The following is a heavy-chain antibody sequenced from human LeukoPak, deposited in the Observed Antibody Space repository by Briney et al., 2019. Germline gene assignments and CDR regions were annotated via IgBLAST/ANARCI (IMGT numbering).Heavy chain of an antibody. CDR3: ARGRGAALVPDY. D-gene: IGHD6-13*01. V-gene: IGHV4-39*07. CDR2: IYYSGST. Sequence: SETLSLTCTVSGGSISSSSYYWGWIRQPPGKGLEWIGSIYYSGSTYYNPSLKSRVTISVDTSKNQFSLKLSSVTAADTAVYYCARGRGAALVPDYWGQGTLVTVSS. J-gene: IGHJ4*02. CDR1: GGSISSSSYY.